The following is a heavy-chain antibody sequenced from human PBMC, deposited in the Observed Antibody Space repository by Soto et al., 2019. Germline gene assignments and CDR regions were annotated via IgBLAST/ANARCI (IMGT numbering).Heavy chain of an antibody. D-gene: IGHD1-26*01. CDR1: GFSFCNYA. J-gene: IGHJ4*02. CDR2: LSFDGGNK. Sequence: VQLVESGGGVVQPGGSLTLSCAAAGFSFCNYAMHWVRQAPGKALEWVAGLSFDGGNKYYAEYVKGRFTISKDNSKNTLYPQMSGLRADDTAVYYCSKVIVSGRYPPTQCDYWGQGSLVTVSS. V-gene: IGHV3-30*04. CDR3: SKVIVSGRYPPTQCDY.